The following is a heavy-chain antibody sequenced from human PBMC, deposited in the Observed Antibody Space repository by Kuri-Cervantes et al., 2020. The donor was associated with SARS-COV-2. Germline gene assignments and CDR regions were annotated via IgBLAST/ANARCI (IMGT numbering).Heavy chain of an antibody. V-gene: IGHV4-59*05. D-gene: IGHD6-13*01. CDR1: GGSISSYY. Sequence: SETLSLTCTVSGGSISSYYWSWIRQPAGKGLEWIGRIYYSGSTYYNPSLKSRVTISVDTSKNQFSLKLSSVTAADTAVYYCARGRIAAAYNWFDPWGQGTLVTVSS. CDR2: IYYSGST. J-gene: IGHJ5*02. CDR3: ARGRIAAAYNWFDP.